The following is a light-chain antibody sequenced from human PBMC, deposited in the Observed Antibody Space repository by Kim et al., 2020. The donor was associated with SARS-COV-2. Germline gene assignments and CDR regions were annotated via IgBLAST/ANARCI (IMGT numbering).Light chain of an antibody. V-gene: IGKV1-33*01. Sequence: DILMTQSPSSLFASVGDRVTITCQASQDISTSLNWFQHKPGKAPKLLIYDASTLQAGVPSRFSASGSGTVFTFTITNLHPEDIATYYCQQFENLPFTFGPGTKVDIK. CDR3: QQFENLPFT. CDR2: DAS. J-gene: IGKJ3*01. CDR1: QDISTS.